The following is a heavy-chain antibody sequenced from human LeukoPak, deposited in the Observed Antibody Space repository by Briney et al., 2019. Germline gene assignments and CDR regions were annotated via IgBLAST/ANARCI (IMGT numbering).Heavy chain of an antibody. V-gene: IGHV1-69*13. CDR3: ARDSGYDSNWFDP. D-gene: IGHD5-12*01. CDR1: GGTFSSYA. CDR2: IIPIFGTA. J-gene: IGHJ5*02. Sequence: ASVKVSCKASGGTFSSYAISWVRQAPGQGREWMGGIIPIFGTANYAQKFQGRVTITADECTSTAYMELSSLRSEDTAVYYCARDSGYDSNWFDPWGQGTLVTVSS.